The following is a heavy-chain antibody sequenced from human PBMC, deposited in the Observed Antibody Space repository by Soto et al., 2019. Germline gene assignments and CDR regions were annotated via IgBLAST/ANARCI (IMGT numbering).Heavy chain of an antibody. CDR3: ARRYGGNFDY. Sequence: SETLSLTCTVSGGSISSDSYYWSWIRQPPGKGLEWIGYIYYSGSTNYNPSLKSRVTISVDTSKNQFSLKLSSVTAADTAVYYCARRYGGNFDYWGQGTLVTVSS. J-gene: IGHJ4*02. CDR2: IYYSGST. CDR1: GGSISSDSYY. D-gene: IGHD3-16*01. V-gene: IGHV4-61*01.